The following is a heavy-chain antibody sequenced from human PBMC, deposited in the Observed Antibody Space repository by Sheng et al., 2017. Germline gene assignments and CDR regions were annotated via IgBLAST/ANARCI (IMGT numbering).Heavy chain of an antibody. J-gene: IGHJ3*02. CDR1: GFTFDDYA. V-gene: IGHV3-9*03. D-gene: IGHD3-10*01. CDR3: AKGADGSGSDAFDI. CDR2: ISWNSGSI. Sequence: EVQLVESGGGLVQPGRSLRLSCAASGFTFDDYAMHWVRQAPGKGLEWVSGISWNSGSIGYADSVKGRFTISRDNAKNSLYLQMNSLRAEDMALYYCAKGADGSGSDAFDIWGQGTMVTVS.